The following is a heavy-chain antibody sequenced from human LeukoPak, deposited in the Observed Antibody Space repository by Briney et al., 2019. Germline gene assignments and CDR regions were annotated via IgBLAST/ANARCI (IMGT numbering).Heavy chain of an antibody. CDR2: IWHSGYT. CDR1: GFTISNTNW. Sequence: SETLSLTCAASGFTISNTNWRSWGRQSPETVLEWIGVIWHSGYTNYNPSLKSRVTISVDTSKNQFSLRLTSVTAADTAIYYCASRYNWNHFDYWGHGTLVTVSS. CDR3: ASRYNWNHFDY. J-gene: IGHJ4*01. V-gene: IGHV4-4*02. D-gene: IGHD1-20*01.